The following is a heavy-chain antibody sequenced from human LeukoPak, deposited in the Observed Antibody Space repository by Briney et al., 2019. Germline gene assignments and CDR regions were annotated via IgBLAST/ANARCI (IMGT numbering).Heavy chain of an antibody. CDR3: ASYYYYYYMDV. Sequence: WVSSISSSSSYIYYADSVKGRFTISRDNAKNSLYLQMNSLRAEDTAVYYCASYYYYYYMDVWGKGTTVTVSS. CDR2: ISSSSSYI. J-gene: IGHJ6*03. V-gene: IGHV3-21*01.